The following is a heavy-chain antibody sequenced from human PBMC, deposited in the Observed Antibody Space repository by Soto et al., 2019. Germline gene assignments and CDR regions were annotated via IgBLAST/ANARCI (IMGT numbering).Heavy chain of an antibody. V-gene: IGHV3-33*01. CDR2: IWSDGNNR. J-gene: IGHJ4*02. D-gene: IGHD1-1*01. CDR3: VRGDNWNDEASDY. CDR1: GFMFSNHG. Sequence: QVQLVESGGGVVQPGRSLRLSCAASGFMFSNHGMHWVRQAPGKGLEWVAVIWSDGNNRYYADSVKGRFTISRHNSQNTVYLQMNSTRAEDTAVYYCVRGDNWNDEASDYWGQGTLVTVSS.